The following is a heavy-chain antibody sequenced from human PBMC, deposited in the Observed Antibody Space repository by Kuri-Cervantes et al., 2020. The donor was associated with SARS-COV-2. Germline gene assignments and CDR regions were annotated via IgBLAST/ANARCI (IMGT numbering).Heavy chain of an antibody. CDR1: GGSISSSNYY. CDR2: IYYSGST. V-gene: IGHV4-39*07. CDR3: ARHSGAQRGWFDP. Sequence: GSLRLSCTVSGGSISSSNYYWGWIRQPPGKGLEWIGTIYYSGSTYYNPSLKSRVTISVDTSKNQFSLNLSSVTAADTAVYFCARHSGAQRGWFDPWGQGTLVTVSS. D-gene: IGHD6-19*01. J-gene: IGHJ5*02.